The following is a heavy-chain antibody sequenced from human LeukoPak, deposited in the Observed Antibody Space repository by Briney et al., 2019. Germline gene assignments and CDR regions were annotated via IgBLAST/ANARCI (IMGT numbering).Heavy chain of an antibody. J-gene: IGHJ4*02. V-gene: IGHV3-23*01. Sequence: GGSLRLSCAASGFTFSSYGMSWVRQAPGKGLEWVSAISGSGGSTYYADSVKGRFTISRDNSKNTLYLQMNSLRAEDTAVYYCAKGYSSSWYNYFDYWGQGTLVTVSS. D-gene: IGHD6-13*01. CDR1: GFTFSSYG. CDR2: ISGSGGST. CDR3: AKGYSSSWYNYFDY.